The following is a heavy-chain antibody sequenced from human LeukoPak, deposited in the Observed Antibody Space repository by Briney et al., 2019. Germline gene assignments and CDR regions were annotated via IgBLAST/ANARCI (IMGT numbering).Heavy chain of an antibody. D-gene: IGHD6-13*01. CDR1: GFTVSSNY. Sequence: PGGSLRLSCAASGFTVSSNYMSWVRQAPGKGLEWVSVIYSGGSTYYTDSVKGRFTISRDNSKNTLYPQMNSLRAEDTAVYYCARGLAAVAGEYWGQGTLVTVSS. CDR3: ARGLAAVAGEY. V-gene: IGHV3-53*01. J-gene: IGHJ4*02. CDR2: IYSGGST.